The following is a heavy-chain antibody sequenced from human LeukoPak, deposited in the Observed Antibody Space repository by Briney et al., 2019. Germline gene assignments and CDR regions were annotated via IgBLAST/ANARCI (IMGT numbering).Heavy chain of an antibody. CDR2: INSGGSST. Sequence: GGSLRLSRAASGFTFSSYWMYWVRQAPGKGLVWVSRINSGGSSTTYADSVKRRFTISRDNAKNTLYRQMNSLRAEDTAVYHCARYSSSWSNYLDPWGQGTLVTV. CDR3: ARYSSSWSNYLDP. J-gene: IGHJ5*02. D-gene: IGHD6-13*01. CDR1: GFTFSSYW. V-gene: IGHV3-74*01.